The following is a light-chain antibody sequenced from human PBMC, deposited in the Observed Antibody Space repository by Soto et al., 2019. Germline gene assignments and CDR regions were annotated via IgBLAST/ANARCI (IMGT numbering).Light chain of an antibody. CDR1: SSDVGGYNY. V-gene: IGLV2-14*01. J-gene: IGLJ3*02. Sequence: QSALTQPASVSGSPGQSITISCTGTSSDVGGYNYVSWYQQHPGKAPKLMIYEVSNRPSGVSNRFSGSKSGNTASLTISGLHAEYEADYYCSSYTSSSTRVFGGGTKVNVL. CDR2: EVS. CDR3: SSYTSSSTRV.